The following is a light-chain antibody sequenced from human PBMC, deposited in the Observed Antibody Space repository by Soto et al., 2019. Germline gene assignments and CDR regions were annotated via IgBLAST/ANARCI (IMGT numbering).Light chain of an antibody. CDR1: QSVSSSY. V-gene: IGKV3-20*01. CDR2: GAS. CDR3: QQYGRSPFT. Sequence: EMVLTQSPGTLSLSPGERATLSRRASQSVSSSYLAWYQQKPGQAPRLLIYGASSRATGIPGRFSGSGSGTDFTLTISRLEPEDFAVYYCQQYGRSPFTFGPGTKVDIK. J-gene: IGKJ3*01.